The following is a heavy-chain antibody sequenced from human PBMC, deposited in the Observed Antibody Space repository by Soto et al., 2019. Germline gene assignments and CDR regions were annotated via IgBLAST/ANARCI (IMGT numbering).Heavy chain of an antibody. CDR2: IYSGGST. CDR3: AIALSRITMIGQHRYGMDV. V-gene: IGHV3-53*01. Sequence: PGGSLRLSCAASGFTVSSNYMSWVRQAPGKGLEWVSVIYSGGSTYYADSVKGRFTISRDNSKNTLYLQMNSLRAEDTAVYYCAIALSRITMIGQHRYGMDVWGQGTTVTVSS. D-gene: IGHD3-10*02. J-gene: IGHJ6*02. CDR1: GFTVSSNY.